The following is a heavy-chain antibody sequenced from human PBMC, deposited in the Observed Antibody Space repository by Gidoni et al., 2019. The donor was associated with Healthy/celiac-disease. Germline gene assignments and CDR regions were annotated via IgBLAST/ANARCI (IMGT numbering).Heavy chain of an antibody. D-gene: IGHD1-26*01. CDR3: ARVFGGIGYFDY. J-gene: IGHJ4*02. CDR1: GSTFTSYY. Sequence: QAQLVQSGAEVKKPGASVKVACKASGSTFTSYYMHWVRKAPGQGLEWMGIINPSGGSTSYAQKFQGRVTMTRDTSTSTVYMELSSLRSEDTAVYYCARVFGGIGYFDYWGQGTLVTFSS. V-gene: IGHV1-46*03. CDR2: INPSGGST.